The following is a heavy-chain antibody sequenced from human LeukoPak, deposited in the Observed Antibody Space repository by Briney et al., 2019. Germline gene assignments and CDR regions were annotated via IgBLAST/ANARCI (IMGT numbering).Heavy chain of an antibody. CDR3: ARDRGEGDIVVVPIPGGFDY. J-gene: IGHJ4*02. CDR2: IRGSGGST. D-gene: IGHD2-2*01. CDR1: GFTFSSYA. V-gene: IGHV3-23*01. Sequence: GGSLRLSCAASGFTFSSYAMSWVRQAPGKGLERVPAIRGSGGSTYYADSVKGRFTISRDNSKNTLYLHMNSLRAADTGVYNCARDRGEGDIVVVPIPGGFDYWGQGTLVTVSS.